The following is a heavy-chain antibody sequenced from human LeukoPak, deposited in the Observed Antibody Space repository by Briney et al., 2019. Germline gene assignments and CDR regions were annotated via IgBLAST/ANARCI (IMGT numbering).Heavy chain of an antibody. CDR2: IYYSGST. CDR1: GFTFSSYW. D-gene: IGHD5-12*01. V-gene: IGHV4-59*08. Sequence: GSLRLSCAASGFTFSSYWMSWVRQAPGKGLEWIGYIYYSGSTNYNPSLKSRVTISVDTSKNQFSLKVNSVTAADTAVYYCARLGAVYGGSENPGRFDYWGQGTLVTVSS. J-gene: IGHJ4*02. CDR3: ARLGAVYGGSENPGRFDY.